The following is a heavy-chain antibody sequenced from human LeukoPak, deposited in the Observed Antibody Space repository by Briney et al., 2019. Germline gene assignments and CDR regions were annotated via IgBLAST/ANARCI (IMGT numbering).Heavy chain of an antibody. CDR1: GGSIRSPGYY. D-gene: IGHD3-16*02. J-gene: IGHJ6*02. CDR3: ARGPPAVINPVYYYYGMDV. CDR2: MYYSGSS. V-gene: IGHV4-39*07. Sequence: SETLSLTCTVSGGSIRSPGYYWGWTRQPPGKGLEWIGSMYYSGSSFYNPSLKSRVATSADTSKNQFSLKLSSVTAADTAVYYCARGPPAVINPVYYYYGMDVWGQGTTVTVSS.